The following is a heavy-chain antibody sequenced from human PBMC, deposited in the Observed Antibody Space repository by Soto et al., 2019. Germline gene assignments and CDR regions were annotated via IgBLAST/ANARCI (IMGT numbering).Heavy chain of an antibody. V-gene: IGHV3-21*01. Sequence: SLRLSCAACGFTFRSYSMNWVRQAPGKGLEWVSSISSSSSYIYYADSVKGRFTISRDNAKNSLYLQMNSLRAEDTAVYYCARDTVVPAAHYSYGTDVWGQAPTVTVSS. CDR3: ARDTVVPAAHYSYGTDV. CDR1: GFTFRSYS. J-gene: IGHJ6*02. CDR2: ISSSSSYI. D-gene: IGHD2-2*01.